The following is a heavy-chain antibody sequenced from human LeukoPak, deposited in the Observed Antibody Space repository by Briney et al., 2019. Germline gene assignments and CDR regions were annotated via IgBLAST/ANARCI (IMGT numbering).Heavy chain of an antibody. V-gene: IGHV4-59*01. D-gene: IGHD3-3*01. CDR3: ARAPLYYDFWSGYYNHYYYMDV. CDR1: GASITSYY. J-gene: IGHJ6*03. CDR2: IYYSGST. Sequence: SETLSLTCTVSGASITSYYWSWIRQPPGKGLEWIGYIYYSGSTNYNPSLKSRVTISVDTSKNQFSLKLSSVTAADTAVYYCARAPLYYDFWSGYYNHYYYMDVWGKGTTVTVSS.